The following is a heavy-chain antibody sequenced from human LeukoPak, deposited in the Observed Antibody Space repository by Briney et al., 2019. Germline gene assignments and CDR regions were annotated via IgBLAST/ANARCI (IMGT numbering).Heavy chain of an antibody. V-gene: IGHV4-59*08. CDR3: ARLGYCSGGSCYFFDY. CDR1: GGSISSYY. D-gene: IGHD2-15*01. CDR2: IYYSGST. J-gene: IGHJ4*02. Sequence: SETLSLTCNVSGGSISSYYWSWIRQPPGKGLEWIGYIYYSGSTNYNPSLKSRVTISVDTSKNQFSLKLSSVTAADTAVYYCARLGYCSGGSCYFFDYWGQGTLVTVSP.